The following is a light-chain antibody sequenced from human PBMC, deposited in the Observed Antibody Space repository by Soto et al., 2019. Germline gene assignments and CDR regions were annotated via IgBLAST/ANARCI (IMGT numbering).Light chain of an antibody. J-gene: IGLJ2*01. CDR3: CSNTDTTSVL. V-gene: IGLV2-8*01. CDR1: STDVGGHNY. Sequence: QSVLTQPPSASGSPGQSVTISCTGTSTDVGGHNYVSWYQQHPGKAPKLMIYEVNKRPSGVPDRFSGSKSGNTASLTVSGLQAEDEADYYCCSNTDTTSVLFGGGTKLTVL. CDR2: EVN.